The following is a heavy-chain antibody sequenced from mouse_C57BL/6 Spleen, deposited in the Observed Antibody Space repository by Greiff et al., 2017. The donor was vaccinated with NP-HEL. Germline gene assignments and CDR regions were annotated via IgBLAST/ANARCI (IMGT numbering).Heavy chain of an antibody. V-gene: IGHV5-4*03. CDR1: GFTFSSYA. Sequence: EVKLVESGGGLVKPGGSLKLSCAASGFTFSSYAMSWVRQTPEKRLEWVATISDGGSYTYYPDNVKGRFTISRDNAKNNLYLQMSHLKSEDTAMYYCARVRTMDYWGQGTSVTVSS. CDR2: ISDGGSYT. J-gene: IGHJ4*01. CDR3: ARVRTMDY.